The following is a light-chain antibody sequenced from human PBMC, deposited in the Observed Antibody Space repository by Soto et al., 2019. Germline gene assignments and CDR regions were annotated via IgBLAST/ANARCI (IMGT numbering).Light chain of an antibody. CDR3: CSYTDGSSLL. V-gene: IGLV2-23*01. CDR1: RHDIGTYNL. J-gene: IGLJ3*02. Sequence: QSALTQPASVSESPGQSISISCGGVRHDIGTYNLVSWYQQHPGKAPKLIIYEGNKRPSGVSNRFSGSRSGNTASLTISGLQAEDEADYYCCSYTDGSSLLFGGGTKVTVL. CDR2: EGN.